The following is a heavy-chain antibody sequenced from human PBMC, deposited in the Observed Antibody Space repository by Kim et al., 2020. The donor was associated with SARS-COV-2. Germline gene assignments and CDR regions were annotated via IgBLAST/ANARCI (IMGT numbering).Heavy chain of an antibody. CDR1: GFTFSSYE. V-gene: IGHV3-48*03. CDR2: ISSSGSTI. J-gene: IGHJ5*02. Sequence: GGSLRLSCAASGFTFSSYEMNWVRQAPGKGLEWVSYISSSGSTIYYADSVKGRFTISRDNAKNSLYLQMNSLRAEDTAVYYCASGGPLSKYCSGGSCYPEPYLDPWGQGTLVTVSS. D-gene: IGHD2-15*01. CDR3: ASGGPLSKYCSGGSCYPEPYLDP.